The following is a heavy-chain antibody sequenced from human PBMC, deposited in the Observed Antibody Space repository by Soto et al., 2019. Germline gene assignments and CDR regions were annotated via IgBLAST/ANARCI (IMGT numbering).Heavy chain of an antibody. V-gene: IGHV3-21*01. CDR2: ISSSSSYI. CDR1: GFTFSSYS. D-gene: IGHD3-22*01. CDR3: ATDTEVVVITNAAFDI. J-gene: IGHJ3*02. Sequence: EVQLVESGGGLVKPGGSLRLSCAASGFTFSSYSMNWVRQAPGKGLEWVSSISSSSSYIYYADSVKGRFTISRDNAKNSLYLQMNSLRAEDTAVYYCATDTEVVVITNAAFDIWGQGTIVTVSS.